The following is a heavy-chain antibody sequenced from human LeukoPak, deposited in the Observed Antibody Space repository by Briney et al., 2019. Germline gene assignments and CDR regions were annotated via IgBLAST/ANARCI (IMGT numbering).Heavy chain of an antibody. D-gene: IGHD3-16*01. CDR3: AGGRYYFDY. CDR1: GYSISSSNW. CDR2: IYYSGSI. J-gene: IGHJ4*02. Sequence: TTSETLSLTCAASGYSISSSNWWGWIRQPPGKGLEWIGYIYYSGSIYYNPSLKSRVTMSVDTSKNQFSLKLSSVTAVDTAVYYCAGGRYYFDYWGQGTLVTVSS. V-gene: IGHV4-28*05.